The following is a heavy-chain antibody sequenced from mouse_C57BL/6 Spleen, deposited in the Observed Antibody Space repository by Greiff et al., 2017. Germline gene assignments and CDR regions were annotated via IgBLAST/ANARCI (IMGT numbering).Heavy chain of an antibody. CDR1: GFPFSDYG. CDR2: ISSGSSTI. J-gene: IGHJ1*03. CDR3: ASYYLSSWGSFDV. Sequence: EVQGVVSGGGLVKPGGSLRFSCAASGFPFSDYGMHWVRQAPEKGLAWVAYISSGSSTIYYADPVKGRFTISRDNAKKTLFLQMASLRSEGTALYYCASYYLSSWGSFDVWGTGTTATGSP. D-gene: IGHD1-1*01. V-gene: IGHV5-17*01.